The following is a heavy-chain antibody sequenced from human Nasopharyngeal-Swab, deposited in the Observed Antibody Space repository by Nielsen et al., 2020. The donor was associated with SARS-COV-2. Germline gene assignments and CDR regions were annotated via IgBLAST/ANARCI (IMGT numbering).Heavy chain of an antibody. V-gene: IGHV1-69*05. Sequence: SVKVSCKASGGTFSSYAISWVRQAPGQGLEWMGGIIPIFGTANYAQKLQGRVTMTTDTSTSTAYMELRSLRSDDTAVYYCARERGSYSNAGGYYYYMDVWGKGTTVTVSS. J-gene: IGHJ6*03. CDR3: ARERGSYSNAGGYYYYMDV. CDR1: GGTFSSYA. D-gene: IGHD1-26*01. CDR2: IIPIFGTA.